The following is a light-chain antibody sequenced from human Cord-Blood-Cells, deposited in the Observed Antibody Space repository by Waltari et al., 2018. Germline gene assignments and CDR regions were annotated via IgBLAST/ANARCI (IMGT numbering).Light chain of an antibody. Sequence: EILLPQSPATLSLSPGERATLSCRASQSVSSYLAWYQQKPGQAPRLLIYDASNRATGIPARFSGSGSGTDFTLTISSLEPEDFAVYYCQQRSNWPLFTFGPGTKVDIK. CDR1: QSVSSY. J-gene: IGKJ3*01. V-gene: IGKV3-11*01. CDR2: DAS. CDR3: QQRSNWPLFT.